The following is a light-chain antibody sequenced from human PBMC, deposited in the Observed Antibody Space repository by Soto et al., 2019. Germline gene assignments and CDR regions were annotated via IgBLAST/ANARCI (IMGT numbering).Light chain of an antibody. CDR3: QQRVNCPPN. Sequence: ETVLTQSPASLSLSPGDRATLSCRAGQSVSDYVAWYQQKPGQSPRLLFFDASSRATGVPARFSAGGSGTDLTLIISSLEPEDFAVHYCQQRVNCPPNFGGGTKVDI. CDR1: QSVSDY. CDR2: DAS. J-gene: IGKJ4*01. V-gene: IGKV3-11*01.